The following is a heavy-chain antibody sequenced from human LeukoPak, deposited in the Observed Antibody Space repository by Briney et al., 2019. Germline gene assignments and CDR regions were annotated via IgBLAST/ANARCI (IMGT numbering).Heavy chain of an antibody. D-gene: IGHD5-18*01. CDR3: AKVRYTYGPFYDF. CDR2: INTSGGTT. V-gene: IGHV3-23*01. CDR1: GLTFSNSD. Sequence: GGSLRLSCAVSGLTFSNSDMSWVRQAPGKGLEWVATINTSGGTTYYADSVKGQFTISRDNSRNTLYLQMNSLRAEDTAVYYCAKVRYTYGPFYDFWGQGTLVTVSS. J-gene: IGHJ4*02.